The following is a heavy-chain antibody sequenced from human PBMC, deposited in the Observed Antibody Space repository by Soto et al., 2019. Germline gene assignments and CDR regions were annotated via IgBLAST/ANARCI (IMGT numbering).Heavy chain of an antibody. CDR1: GFTFSDRY. V-gene: IGHV3-11*01. CDR3: ASVVRVGSTKL. CDR2: ISGTSDTI. Sequence: EVSLRLSCAAAGFTFSDRYMSWIRQAPGKGLEWLSYISGTSDTIYYAASVKGRFTISRDNAKNSVYLQMNSLTTEDTAVYYCASVVRVGSTKLWRQGTTVTVCS. D-gene: IGHD1-26*01. J-gene: IGHJ6*02.